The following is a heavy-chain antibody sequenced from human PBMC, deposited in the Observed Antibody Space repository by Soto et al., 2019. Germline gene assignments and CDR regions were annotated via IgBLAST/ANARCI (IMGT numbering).Heavy chain of an antibody. CDR3: ARASPGGYDILPGRQSGFDY. D-gene: IGHD3-9*01. CDR1: GGSISSGGYY. J-gene: IGHJ4*02. V-gene: IGHV4-31*03. Sequence: QVQLQESGPGLVKPSQTLSLTCTVSGGSISSGGYYWSWIRQHPGKGLEWIGYIYYSGSTYYNPSLKSRVTISVDTSKNQFSLKLSSVTAADTAVYYCARASPGGYDILPGRQSGFDYWGQGTLVTVSS. CDR2: IYYSGST.